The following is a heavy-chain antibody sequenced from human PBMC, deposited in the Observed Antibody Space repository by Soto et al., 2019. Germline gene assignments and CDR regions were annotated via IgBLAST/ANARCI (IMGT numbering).Heavy chain of an antibody. Sequence: SQTLSLTCAISGDSVSSNSAAWNWIRQSPSRGLEWLGRTYYRSKWYNDYALSVKSRITVNPDTSKNQFSLQLNSVTPEDTAVYYCVGHYQFGTLFNYWGHGTLVTVSS. CDR1: GDSVSSNSAA. CDR2: TYYRSKWYN. J-gene: IGHJ4*01. CDR3: VGHYQFGTLFNY. D-gene: IGHD1-7*01. V-gene: IGHV6-1*01.